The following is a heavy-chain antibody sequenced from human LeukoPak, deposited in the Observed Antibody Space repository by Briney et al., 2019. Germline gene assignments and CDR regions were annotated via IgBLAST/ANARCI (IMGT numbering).Heavy chain of an antibody. V-gene: IGHV4-39*01. CDR2: IYYSGSS. CDR1: GGSISSSSYY. Sequence: PSETLSLTCTVSGGSISSSSYYWGWIRQPPGKGLEWIGSIYYSGSSYYNPSLKSRVTISVDTSKNPFSLKLSSVTAADTAVYYCARLGVTFDIWGQGTMVTVSS. D-gene: IGHD3-3*01. J-gene: IGHJ3*02. CDR3: ARLGVTFDI.